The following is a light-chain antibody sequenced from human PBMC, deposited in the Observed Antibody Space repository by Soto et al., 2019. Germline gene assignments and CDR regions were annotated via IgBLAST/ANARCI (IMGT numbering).Light chain of an antibody. V-gene: IGKV3-11*01. Sequence: EIVLTQSPATLSLSPGERATLSCRASQSVSSYLAWYQQKPGQAPRLLIYDASNSATGIPARFSGSGSWTVLTLPNSGQGAADFSGFYGQERSKWPPYTFGQGDQAGDQT. J-gene: IGKJ2*01. CDR3: QERSKWPPYT. CDR1: QSVSSY. CDR2: DAS.